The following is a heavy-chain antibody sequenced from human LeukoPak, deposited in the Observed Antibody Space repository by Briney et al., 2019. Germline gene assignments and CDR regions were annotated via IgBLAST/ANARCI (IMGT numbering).Heavy chain of an antibody. J-gene: IGHJ4*02. Sequence: PGGSLRLSCAAPGFTFSDYYMSWIRQAPGKGLEWVSYISSSGSTIYYADSVKGRFTISRDNAKNSLYLQMNSLRAEDTAVYYCARSNARGYPHYFDYWGQGTLVTVSS. CDR1: GFTFSDYY. CDR2: ISSSGSTI. D-gene: IGHD3-22*01. V-gene: IGHV3-11*01. CDR3: ARSNARGYPHYFDY.